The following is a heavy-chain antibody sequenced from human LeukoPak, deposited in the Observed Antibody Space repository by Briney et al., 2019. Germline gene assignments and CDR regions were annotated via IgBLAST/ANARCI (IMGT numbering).Heavy chain of an antibody. CDR1: GGSISSYY. CDR2: MYYSGSA. V-gene: IGHV4-59*08. Sequence: SETLSHTCTVSGGSISSYYWSWIRHSSGKGLEWIGYMYYSGSAYYSPSLKTRVTISVDTSKNQFSLKLTSVTAADTAVYYCARVGHIFDYGGNPTPDAFDIWGQGTMVTVSS. D-gene: IGHD4-23*01. J-gene: IGHJ3*02. CDR3: ARVGHIFDYGGNPTPDAFDI.